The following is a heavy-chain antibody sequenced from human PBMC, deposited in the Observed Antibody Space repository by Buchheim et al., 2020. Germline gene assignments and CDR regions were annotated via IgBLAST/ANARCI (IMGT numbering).Heavy chain of an antibody. CDR3: VRENWERPPHWYFDL. V-gene: IGHV4-59*01. Sequence: QVQLQESGPGLVKPSETLSLTCTVSGGSISSYYWSWIRQPPGRGLEWIGYVLHNGNTHYNPSLNSRLSMSVDPSRNQFYLKLSSVTAADTAVYYCVRENWERPPHWYFDLWGRGTL. J-gene: IGHJ2*01. CDR2: VLHNGNT. CDR1: GGSISSYY. D-gene: IGHD3-16*01.